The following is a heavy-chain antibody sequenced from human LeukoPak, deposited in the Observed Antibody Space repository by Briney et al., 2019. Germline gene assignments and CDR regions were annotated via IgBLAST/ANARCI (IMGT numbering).Heavy chain of an antibody. Sequence: GGSLRLSCAASGFTFSSYEMNWVRQAPGKGLEWVSYISSSGSTIYYADSVKGRFTISRDNAKNSLYPQMNSLRAEDTAVYYCAREGADYYYGSGTFDYWGQGTLVTVSS. D-gene: IGHD3-10*01. CDR2: ISSSGSTI. CDR1: GFTFSSYE. J-gene: IGHJ4*02. CDR3: AREGADYYYGSGTFDY. V-gene: IGHV3-48*03.